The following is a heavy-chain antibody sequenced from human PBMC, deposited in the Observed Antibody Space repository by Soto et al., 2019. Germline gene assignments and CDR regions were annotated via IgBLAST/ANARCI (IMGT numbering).Heavy chain of an antibody. J-gene: IGHJ5*02. V-gene: IGHV4-30-4*01. CDR3: ARGMNMIVVASNWFDP. CDR2: IYYSGST. D-gene: IGHD3-22*01. CDR1: GGSISSGDYY. Sequence: KASETLSLTCTVSGGSISSGDYYWSWIRQPPGKGLEWIGYIYYSGSTYYNPSLKSRVTISVDTSKNQFSLKLSSVTAADTAVYYCARGMNMIVVASNWFDPWGQGTLVTVSS.